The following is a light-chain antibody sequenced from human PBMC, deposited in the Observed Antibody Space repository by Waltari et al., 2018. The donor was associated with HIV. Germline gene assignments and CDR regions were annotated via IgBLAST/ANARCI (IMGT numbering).Light chain of an antibody. CDR3: SSYTTTNTII. CDR1: SSDLGAYEY. CDR2: DVF. Sequence: QSALTQPASVSGSPGQSITISCTGTSSDLGAYEYVSWYRQPPDKAPQLLIYDVFYRPSGVSHRFSGSKSGNTASLTISGLQAEDEAVYSCSSYTTTNTIIFGGGTKLTVL. J-gene: IGLJ2*01. V-gene: IGLV2-14*03.